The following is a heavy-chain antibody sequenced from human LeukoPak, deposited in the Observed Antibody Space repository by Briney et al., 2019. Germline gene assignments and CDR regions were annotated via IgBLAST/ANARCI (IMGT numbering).Heavy chain of an antibody. CDR3: ARIFGSYYDFWSGYFLDY. J-gene: IGHJ4*02. D-gene: IGHD3-3*01. CDR2: ISAYNGNT. Sequence: ASVKVSCKASGYTFTSCGISWVRQAPGQGLEWMGWISAYNGNTNYAQKLQGRVTMTTDTSTSTAYMELRSLRSDDTAVYYCARIFGSYYDFWSGYFLDYWGQGTLVTVSS. V-gene: IGHV1-18*01. CDR1: GYTFTSCG.